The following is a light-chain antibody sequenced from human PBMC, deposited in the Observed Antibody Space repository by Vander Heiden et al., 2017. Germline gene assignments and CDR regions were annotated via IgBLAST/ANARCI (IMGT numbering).Light chain of an antibody. J-gene: IGLJ3*02. V-gene: IGLV1-47*02. CDR1: SSNIGSHY. CDR2: SNN. CDR3: AAGDDSRSGWV. Sequence: QSVLTQPPSASGTPGQRVTISCSGSSSNIGSHYVYWYQQLPGTAPKLLIYSNNQRTSGVPDRFSGSKSGTSASMAISGLRSEDEADYYCAAGDDSRSGWVFGGGTKLTVL.